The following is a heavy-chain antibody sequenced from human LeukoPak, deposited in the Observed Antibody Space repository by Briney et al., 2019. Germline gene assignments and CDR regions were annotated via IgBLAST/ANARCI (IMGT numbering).Heavy chain of an antibody. Sequence: EGSLRLSCAASGLTVSNAWMSWVRQAPGKGLEWVGRIRSSSDGGTTDYAAPVKGRFTISRDDSENTLFLRMSSLETEDTAVYYCTRMNYARFDPWGQGTLVTVSS. J-gene: IGHJ5*02. D-gene: IGHD2-2*01. CDR1: GLTVSNAW. V-gene: IGHV3-15*01. CDR3: TRMNYARFDP. CDR2: IRSSSDGGTT.